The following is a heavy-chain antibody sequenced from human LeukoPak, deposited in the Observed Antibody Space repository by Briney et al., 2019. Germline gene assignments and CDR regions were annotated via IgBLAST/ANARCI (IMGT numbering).Heavy chain of an antibody. CDR1: GFTFSNHF. J-gene: IGHJ4*02. V-gene: IGHV3-64D*06. Sequence: GESLRLSCSTSGFTFSNHFMHWVRQAPGKGLEYVSSIGPNGVSTLYADSVKGRFTISRDNSKNALYLQLTSLRLEDTALYYCVKDLTGTWSFDYWGQGTLVTVSS. CDR3: VKDLTGTWSFDY. D-gene: IGHD3-9*01. CDR2: IGPNGVST.